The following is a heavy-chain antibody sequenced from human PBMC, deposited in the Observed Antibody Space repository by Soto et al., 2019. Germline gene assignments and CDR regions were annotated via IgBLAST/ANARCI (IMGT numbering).Heavy chain of an antibody. J-gene: IGHJ4*02. CDR3: ARGDYFDRRFDN. D-gene: IGHD3-9*01. CDR1: GFTFSSTW. Sequence: EVPLVESGGGLVQPGGSLRLSCAASGFTFSSTWMSWVRQAPGKGLEWVATIKQDESEKYYVDSVKGRFTVSRDNAKNSLYLQMDSLRVEDTAVYYCARGDYFDRRFDNWGQGALVTVSS. CDR2: IKQDESEK. V-gene: IGHV3-7*03.